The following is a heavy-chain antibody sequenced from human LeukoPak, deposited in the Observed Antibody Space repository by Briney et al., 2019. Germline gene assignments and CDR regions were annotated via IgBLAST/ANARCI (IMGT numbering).Heavy chain of an antibody. CDR1: GYMFTNYD. J-gene: IGHJ6*03. CDR2: MNPQSGNT. V-gene: IGHV1-8*03. Sequence: ASVKVSCKASGYMFTNYDINWVRQATGQWLEWMGWMNPQSGNTGYAQKFRGRVTITRDTSITTAYMELSSLRSEDTAVYYRARGPNYSNFGSAYYYYMDVWGKGTTVTVSS. D-gene: IGHD4-11*01. CDR3: ARGPNYSNFGSAYYYYMDV.